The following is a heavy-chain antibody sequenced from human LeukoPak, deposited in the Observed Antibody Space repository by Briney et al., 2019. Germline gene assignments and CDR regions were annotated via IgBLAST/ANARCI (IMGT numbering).Heavy chain of an antibody. D-gene: IGHD3-22*01. CDR3: TTAPPYYYDSSGYYYGPLDS. CDR1: GFTFSNAW. CDR2: IKSKTDGGTT. J-gene: IGHJ4*02. Sequence: GGSLRLSCAASGFTFSNAWMSWVRQAPGKGLEWVGRIKSKTDGGTTDYAAPVKGRFTISRDDSKNTLYLQMNSLKTEDTAVYYCTTAPPYYYDSSGYYYGPLDSWGQGTLVTVSS. V-gene: IGHV3-15*01.